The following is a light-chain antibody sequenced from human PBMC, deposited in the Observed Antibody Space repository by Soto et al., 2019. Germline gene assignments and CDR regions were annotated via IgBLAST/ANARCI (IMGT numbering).Light chain of an antibody. CDR2: AAS. CDR3: QQYYSYPSLT. CDR1: QGISSY. V-gene: IGKV1-8*01. Sequence: SSLSASTGDRVTITCRASQGISSYLACYQQKPGKAPKLLIYAASTLQSGVPSRFSGSGSGTDFTLTISCLQSEDFATYYCQQYYSYPSLTFGGGTKVDIK. J-gene: IGKJ4*01.